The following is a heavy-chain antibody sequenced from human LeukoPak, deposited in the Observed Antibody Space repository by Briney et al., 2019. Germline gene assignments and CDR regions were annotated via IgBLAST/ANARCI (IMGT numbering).Heavy chain of an antibody. CDR2: IHTRGT. D-gene: IGHD4-17*01. CDR1: GFTFSDYW. Sequence: GGSLRLSCAASGFTFSDYWMTWVRQAPGKGLEWVSAIHTRGTQYADSVKGRFTISRDNSKNTLYLQMNSLRAEDTAVYYCARDPNGDYVGAFEIWGQGTKVTVSS. J-gene: IGHJ3*02. CDR3: ARDPNGDYVGAFEI. V-gene: IGHV3-23*05.